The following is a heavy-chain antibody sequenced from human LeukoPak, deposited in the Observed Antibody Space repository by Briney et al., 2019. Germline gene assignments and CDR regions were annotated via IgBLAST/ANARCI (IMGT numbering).Heavy chain of an antibody. CDR1: GFTFSSYA. V-gene: IGHV3-23*01. CDR2: INDISTDR. J-gene: IGHJ4*02. D-gene: IGHD6-13*01. CDR3: AKEVSSSWSH. Sequence: GGSLRLSCAASGFTFSSYAMSWVRQAPGKGLEWASGINDISTDRYYADSVRGRFSISRDNSKNTLYLQMNSLRAEDTAVYYCAKEVSSSWSHWGQGTLVTVSS.